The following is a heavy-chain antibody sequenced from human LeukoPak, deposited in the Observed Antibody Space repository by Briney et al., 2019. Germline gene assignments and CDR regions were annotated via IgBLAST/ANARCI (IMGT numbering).Heavy chain of an antibody. CDR3: ARDVNRWVSGRPEF. D-gene: IGHD3-10*01. CDR2: VSAYNGNT. Sequence: ASVKVSCKASGYTFTSYGISWVRQAPGQGLEWMGWVSAYNGNTNYAQKLQGRVTMTTDTSTSTAYLELRSLRSDDTAVYYCARDVNRWVSGRPEFWGQGTLVTVSS. J-gene: IGHJ4*01. V-gene: IGHV1-18*01. CDR1: GYTFTSYG.